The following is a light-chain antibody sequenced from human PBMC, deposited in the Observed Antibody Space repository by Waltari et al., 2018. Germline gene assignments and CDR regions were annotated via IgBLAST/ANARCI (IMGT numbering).Light chain of an antibody. J-gene: IGKJ1*01. CDR3: QKYGRLPAT. Sequence: EIVLTQSPGTLSLSPGARATLTCRASQSIGRTLAWYQQKPGHAPRLLILDASTRATGIPDRCSGNGFGTDFSLTISRLEPEDFAVYYCQKYGRLPATFGQGTTVEIK. CDR2: DAS. CDR1: QSIGRT. V-gene: IGKV3-20*01.